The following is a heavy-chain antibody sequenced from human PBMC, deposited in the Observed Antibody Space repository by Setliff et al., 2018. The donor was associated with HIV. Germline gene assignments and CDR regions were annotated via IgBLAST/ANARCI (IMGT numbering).Heavy chain of an antibody. V-gene: IGHV4-34*01. CDR2: INHSGTT. J-gene: IGHJ4*02. CDR1: GESFSGYQ. Sequence: SETLSLTCSVYGESFSGYQWNWIRQTPGKGLEWIGEINHSGTTNYNPSLKSRVIISLDTSKNQLSLKLKSVTAADTAVYYCARVPLYYYGNLTEYWGQGTLVTVSS. CDR3: ARVPLYYYGNLTEY. D-gene: IGHD3-22*01.